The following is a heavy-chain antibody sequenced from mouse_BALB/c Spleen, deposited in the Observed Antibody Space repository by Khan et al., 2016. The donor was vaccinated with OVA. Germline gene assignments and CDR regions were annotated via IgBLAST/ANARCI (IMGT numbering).Heavy chain of an antibody. CDR3: TRREKYGYDPSWFAY. J-gene: IGHJ3*01. CDR1: GYTFTSYW. D-gene: IGHD2-2*01. V-gene: IGHV1-61*01. Sequence: QVQLQQPGAELVRPGASVKLSCKASGYTFTSYWMNWVKQRPGQGLEGSGMIDPSDSETHYNQMFKDKATLTVDKFSSTAYMQLSSLTSEDSAVYYCTRREKYGYDPSWFAYWGQGTLVTVSA. CDR2: IDPSDSET.